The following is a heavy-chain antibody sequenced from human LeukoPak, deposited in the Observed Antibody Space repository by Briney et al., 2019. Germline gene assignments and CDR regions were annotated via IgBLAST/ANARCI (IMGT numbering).Heavy chain of an antibody. CDR3: ARDQLLWFGEPAAPGGYYYYGMDV. CDR2: IYYSRST. CDR1: GASISSGGDY. V-gene: IGHV4-31*03. J-gene: IGHJ6*02. Sequence: SETLSLTCTVSGASISSGGDYWTWIRQHPGKGLEWIGYIYYSRSTSYNPSLKSRVTISVDTSKNQFSLKLSSVTAADTAVYYCARDQLLWFGEPAAPGGYYYYGMDVWGQGTTVTVSS. D-gene: IGHD3-10*01.